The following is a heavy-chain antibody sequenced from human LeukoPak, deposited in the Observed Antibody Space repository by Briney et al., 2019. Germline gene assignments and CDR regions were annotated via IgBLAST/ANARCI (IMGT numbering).Heavy chain of an antibody. CDR2: INPSGGST. D-gene: IGHD3-22*01. J-gene: IGHJ3*02. CDR3: ATGGIVADAFDI. Sequence: ASVKVSCKASGYTFTSYYMHWVRQAPGQGLEWMGIINPSGGSTSYAQKFQGRVTMTEDTSTDTAYMELSSLRSEDTAVYYCATGGIVADAFDIWGQGTMVTVSS. V-gene: IGHV1-46*01. CDR1: GYTFTSYY.